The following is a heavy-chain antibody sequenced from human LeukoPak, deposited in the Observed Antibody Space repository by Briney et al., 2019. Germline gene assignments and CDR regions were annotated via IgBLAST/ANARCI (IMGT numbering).Heavy chain of an antibody. CDR2: INPNSGGT. CDR3: ARKTMVRGVHDY. Sequence: ASLKVSCKASGYTFTGYFMHWVRQAPGQGLEWMGWINPNSGGTNYAQKFQGRVTMTRDTSISTAYMELSRLRSDDTAVYYCARKTMVRGVHDYWGQGTLVTVSS. CDR1: GYTFTGYF. J-gene: IGHJ4*02. V-gene: IGHV1-2*02. D-gene: IGHD3-10*01.